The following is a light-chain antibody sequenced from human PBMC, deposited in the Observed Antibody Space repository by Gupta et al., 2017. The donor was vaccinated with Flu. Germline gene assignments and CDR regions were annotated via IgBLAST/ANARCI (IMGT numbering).Light chain of an antibody. CDR2: DVT. V-gene: IGLV2-11*01. Sequence: QSALTQPRSVSGSPGQSVTISCTGTSSDVGAYNYVSWYQQHPGKAPKFMIYDVTKRPSGVADRFSGSKSGNTASLTISGLQAEDEADYYCCSYAGNCIVVFGGGTKLTVL. CDR1: SSDVGAYNY. J-gene: IGLJ2*01. CDR3: CSYAGNCIVV.